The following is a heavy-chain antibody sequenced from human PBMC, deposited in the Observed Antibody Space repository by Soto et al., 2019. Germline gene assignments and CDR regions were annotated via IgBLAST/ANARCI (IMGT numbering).Heavy chain of an antibody. V-gene: IGHV3-53*01. D-gene: IGHD6-19*01. Sequence: GSLRLSCAGSGFIVSSYYMSWVRQAPGKGLEWISVIYSGGSTYYADSVKGRFTISRDNSENTLYLQLNSLRAEDTAVYYCAKSGGNGWFADAFDVWGQGTMVTVSS. J-gene: IGHJ3*01. CDR3: AKSGGNGWFADAFDV. CDR1: GFIVSSYY. CDR2: IYSGGST.